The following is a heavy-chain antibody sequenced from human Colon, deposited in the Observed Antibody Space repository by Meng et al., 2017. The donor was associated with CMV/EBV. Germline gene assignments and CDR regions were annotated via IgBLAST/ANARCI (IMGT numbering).Heavy chain of an antibody. D-gene: IGHD3-3*01. CDR3: ARELDFAHFGD. V-gene: IGHV1-2*02. J-gene: IGHJ4*02. Sequence: QVELVQSGAEVKKPGASVKVACKASRYTFTGYYIPWVRQATGQGLEWMGWINPHSGGTNYGKKFQGRVTMTRDTYTSTVYMELSRLRSDDTAVYYCARELDFAHFGDWGQGTLVTVSS. CDR1: RYTFTGYY. CDR2: INPHSGGT.